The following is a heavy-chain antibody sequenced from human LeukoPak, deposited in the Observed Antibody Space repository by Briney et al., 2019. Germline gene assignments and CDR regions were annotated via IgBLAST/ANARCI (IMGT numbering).Heavy chain of an antibody. Sequence: GGSLRLSCAATGFTFSSYWMHWVRQAPGKGLGWVSRINSDGSSTSYADSVKGRFTISRDNAKNTLYLQMNSLRAEDTAVYYCARATVTSSEDYWGQGTLVTVSS. CDR2: INSDGSST. V-gene: IGHV3-74*01. CDR1: GFTFSSYW. D-gene: IGHD4-17*01. J-gene: IGHJ4*02. CDR3: ARATVTSSEDY.